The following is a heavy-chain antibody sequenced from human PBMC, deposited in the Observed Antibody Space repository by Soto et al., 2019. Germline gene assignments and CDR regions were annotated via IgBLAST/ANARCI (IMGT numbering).Heavy chain of an antibody. J-gene: IGHJ4*02. CDR1: GFTVSDNR. CDR2: LYFYGSA. CDR3: ARVGTSESFFGY. Sequence: EVQLVETGGGLIQPGGSLRLSCVVSGFTVSDNRMTWVRQAPGQGLEWVADLYFYGSANYADSVRGRFTISKDDSKNTLYLQMNNVRAEDTAVYYCARVGTSESFFGYWGQGTLVTVSP. V-gene: IGHV3-53*02. D-gene: IGHD7-27*01.